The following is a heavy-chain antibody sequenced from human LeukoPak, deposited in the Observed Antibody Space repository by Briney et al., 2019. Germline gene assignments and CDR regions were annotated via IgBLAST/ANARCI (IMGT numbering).Heavy chain of an antibody. V-gene: IGHV4-34*01. CDR1: GGSFSGYY. J-gene: IGHJ4*02. D-gene: IGHD3-10*02. CDR2: INHSGST. Sequence: SETLSLTCAVYGGSFSGYYWSWIRQPPGKGLEWIGEINHSGSTNYNPSLKSRVTISVDTSKNQFSLKLSSVTAADTAVYYCASMSAWPWGQGTLVTVPS. CDR3: ASMSAWP.